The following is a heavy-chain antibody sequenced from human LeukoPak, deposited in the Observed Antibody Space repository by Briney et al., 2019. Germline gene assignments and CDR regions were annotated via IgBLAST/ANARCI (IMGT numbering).Heavy chain of an antibody. CDR2: VFRDGSA. CDR3: ARLTYSFTGSGYHYFDH. CDR1: GFSISSGYY. V-gene: IGHV4-38-2*01. D-gene: IGHD3-22*01. J-gene: IGHJ4*02. Sequence: SETLSLTCAVSGFSISSGYYWGWIQQPPGKGLVWIGSVFRDGSAFYNPSLKSRVSLSVDTSTMKFSLRLTSVTAADTAVYYCARLTYSFTGSGYHYFDHWGQGALVSVSS.